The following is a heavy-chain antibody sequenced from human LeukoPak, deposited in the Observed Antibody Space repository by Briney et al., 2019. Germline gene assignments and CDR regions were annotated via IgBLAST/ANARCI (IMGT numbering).Heavy chain of an antibody. J-gene: IGHJ4*02. CDR1: GFTFSSYG. CDR3: AKGAQAYDFWIFDY. V-gene: IGHV3-30*02. CDR2: IQNNGNNK. D-gene: IGHD3-3*01. Sequence: GGSLRLSCSASGFTFSSYGMQWVRQAPGKGLDWVAVIQNNGNNKYDECCVKGRFTITKDNSKNALYLQMNSLRAEDTAVYYCAKGAQAYDFWIFDYWGQGTLVTVCS.